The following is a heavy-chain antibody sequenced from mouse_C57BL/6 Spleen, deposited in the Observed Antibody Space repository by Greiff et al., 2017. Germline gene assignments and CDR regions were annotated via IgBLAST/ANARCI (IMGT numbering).Heavy chain of an antibody. D-gene: IGHD2-3*01. CDR3: ARFDGYYGGYFDY. CDR2: IYPGSGST. J-gene: IGHJ2*01. CDR1: GYTFTSYW. V-gene: IGHV1-55*01. Sequence: QVQLQQPGAELVKPGASVKMSCKASGYTFTSYWITWVKQRPGQGLEWIGDIYPGSGSTNYNEKFKSKAPLTVDTSSSTAYMQLSSLTSEDSAVYYCARFDGYYGGYFDYWGQGTTLTVSS.